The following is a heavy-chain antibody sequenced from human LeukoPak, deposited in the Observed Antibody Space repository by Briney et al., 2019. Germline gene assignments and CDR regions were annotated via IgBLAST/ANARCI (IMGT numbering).Heavy chain of an antibody. Sequence: SETLSLTCTVSGGSISSYNWNWIRQPAGKGLEWIGRIYSSGYTNYSPSLKSRVTMSVDTSKNQFSLRLSSVTAADTAVYYCAREQTVASTPYFFDYWGQGTLVTVSS. CDR2: IYSSGYT. D-gene: IGHD6-19*01. CDR3: AREQTVASTPYFFDY. J-gene: IGHJ4*02. CDR1: GGSISSYN. V-gene: IGHV4-4*07.